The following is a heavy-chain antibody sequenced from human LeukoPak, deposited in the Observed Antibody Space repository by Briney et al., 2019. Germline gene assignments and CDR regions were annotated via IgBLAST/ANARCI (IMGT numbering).Heavy chain of an antibody. Sequence: ASVKVSCKASGYTFTGHYMHWVRQAPGQGLEWMGWINPNSGGTNYAQKFQGRVTMTRDTSISTAYMELSRLRSDDTAVYYCARVRRQYFDWSNAPDFDYWGQGTLVTVSS. CDR2: INPNSGGT. D-gene: IGHD3-9*01. CDR1: GYTFTGHY. CDR3: ARVRRQYFDWSNAPDFDY. V-gene: IGHV1-2*02. J-gene: IGHJ4*02.